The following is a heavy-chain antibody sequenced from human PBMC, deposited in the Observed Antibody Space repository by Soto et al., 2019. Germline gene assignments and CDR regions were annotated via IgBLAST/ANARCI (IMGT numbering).Heavy chain of an antibody. D-gene: IGHD3-22*01. CDR2: IIPIFGTA. J-gene: IGHJ6*02. Sequence: QVQLVQSGAEVKKPGSSVKVSCKASGGTFSSYAISWVRQAPGQGLEWMGGIIPIFGTANYAQKFQGRVTITEDECTSTAYLELRSLRSEGTAVYYCARLRYSYYDSSGYSRPYYYYGMDVWGQGATVTVSS. CDR1: GGTFSSYA. CDR3: ARLRYSYYDSSGYSRPYYYYGMDV. V-gene: IGHV1-69*01.